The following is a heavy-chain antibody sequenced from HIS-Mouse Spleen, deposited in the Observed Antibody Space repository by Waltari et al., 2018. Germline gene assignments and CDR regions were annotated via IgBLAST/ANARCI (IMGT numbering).Heavy chain of an antibody. J-gene: IGHJ3*02. Sequence: QVQLVESGGGVVQPGRSLRLSCAASGFTFSSYGMHWVRQAPGKGLEWVAVISYDGSNKYYADSVKGRFTISRDNSKNTLYLQMNSLRAEDTAVYYCAKDMVGATEDAFDIWGQGTMVTVSS. CDR1: GFTFSSYG. CDR3: AKDMVGATEDAFDI. D-gene: IGHD1-26*01. V-gene: IGHV3-30*18. CDR2: ISYDGSNK.